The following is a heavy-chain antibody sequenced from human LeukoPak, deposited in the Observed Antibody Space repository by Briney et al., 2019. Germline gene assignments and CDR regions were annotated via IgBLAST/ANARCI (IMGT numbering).Heavy chain of an antibody. V-gene: IGHV4-4*07. CDR2: IYASGST. Sequence: SETLSLTCTVSGGSISGYSWSWIRQPAGKGLEWFGRIYASGSTNYNPSLRSRVTMSVGTSKNQFSLRLSSVTTADTAVYYCARSRFEELLVAFDIWGQGTMVIVSS. J-gene: IGHJ3*02. CDR1: GGSISGYS. D-gene: IGHD3-10*01. CDR3: ARSRFEELLVAFDI.